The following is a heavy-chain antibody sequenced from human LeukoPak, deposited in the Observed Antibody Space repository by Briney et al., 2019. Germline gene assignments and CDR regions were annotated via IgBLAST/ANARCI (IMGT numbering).Heavy chain of an antibody. Sequence: GASVKVSCKASGYTFTNYAMNWVRQAPGQGLEWMGWINAGNGNTKYSQKFQGRVTITRDTSASTAYMELSSLRSEDTAVYYCARTSPLDYYDSSGSPGVYYYYGMDVWGQGTTVTVSS. CDR1: GYTFTNYA. CDR2: INAGNGNT. D-gene: IGHD3-22*01. V-gene: IGHV1-3*01. CDR3: ARTSPLDYYDSSGSPGVYYYYGMDV. J-gene: IGHJ6*02.